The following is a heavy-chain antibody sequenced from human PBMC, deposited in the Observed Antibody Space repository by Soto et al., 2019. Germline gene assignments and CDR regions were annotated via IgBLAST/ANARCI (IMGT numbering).Heavy chain of an antibody. V-gene: IGHV1-69*13. Sequence: ASVKVSCKASGGTFSSYAISWVRQAPGQGLEWMGGIIPIFGTANHAQKFQGRVTITADESTSTAYMELSSLRSEDTAVYYCAKDPILTTPPSFDPWGQGTLVTVSS. J-gene: IGHJ5*02. CDR2: IIPIFGTA. D-gene: IGHD3-9*01. CDR3: AKDPILTTPPSFDP. CDR1: GGTFSSYA.